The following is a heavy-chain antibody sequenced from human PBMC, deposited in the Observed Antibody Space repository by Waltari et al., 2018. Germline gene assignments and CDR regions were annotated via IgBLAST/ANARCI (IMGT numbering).Heavy chain of an antibody. Sequence: EVQLVESGGGLVQPGRSLRLSCAASGFTFDDYAMHWVRQAPGKGLEWVSGISWNSGSIGYADSVKGRFTISRDNAKNSLYRQMNSLRAEDTALYYCAKGHSSSWSPTDYWGQGTLVTVSS. CDR2: ISWNSGSI. CDR3: AKGHSSSWSPTDY. J-gene: IGHJ4*02. D-gene: IGHD6-13*01. V-gene: IGHV3-9*01. CDR1: GFTFDDYA.